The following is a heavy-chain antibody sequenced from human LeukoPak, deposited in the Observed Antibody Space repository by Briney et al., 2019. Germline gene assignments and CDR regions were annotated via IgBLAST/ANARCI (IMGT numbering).Heavy chain of an antibody. CDR3: ARAPYGGNSFYYYYHGMDV. CDR2: IYYSGST. Sequence: SETLSLTCTVSGGSISSYYWSWIRQPPGKGLEWIGYIYYSGSTNYNPSLKSRVTISVDTSKNQFSLKLSSVTAADAAVYYCARAPYGGNSFYYYYHGMDVWGQGPTVTVSS. V-gene: IGHV4-59*01. J-gene: IGHJ6*02. CDR1: GGSISSYY. D-gene: IGHD4-23*01.